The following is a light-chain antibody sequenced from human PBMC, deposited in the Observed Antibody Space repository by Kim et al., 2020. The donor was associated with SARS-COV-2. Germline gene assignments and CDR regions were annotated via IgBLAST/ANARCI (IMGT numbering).Light chain of an antibody. V-gene: IGLV3-1*01. J-gene: IGLJ1*01. CDR1: DLGEKY. Sequence: SVSPGQTISIRRAGDDLGEKYAAWYQQRPGPSPVPVIYRDDKRPSGIPERFSGSNSGNTATLTISEAQAMDEADYYWQAWDTSTYVFGPGTKVTVL. CDR3: QAWDTSTYV. CDR2: RDD.